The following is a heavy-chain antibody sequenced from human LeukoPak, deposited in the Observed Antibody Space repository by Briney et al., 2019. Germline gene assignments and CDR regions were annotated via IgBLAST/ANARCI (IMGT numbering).Heavy chain of an antibody. CDR3: AGARITMVRGVITTGFQH. D-gene: IGHD3-10*01. V-gene: IGHV1-2*02. Sequence: GASVKVSCKASGYTFTGYYMHWVRQAPGQGLEWMGWINPNSGGTNYAQKFQGRVTMTRDTSISTAYMELSRLRSDDTAVYYCAGARITMVRGVITTGFQHWGQGTLVTVSS. CDR2: INPNSGGT. J-gene: IGHJ1*01. CDR1: GYTFTGYY.